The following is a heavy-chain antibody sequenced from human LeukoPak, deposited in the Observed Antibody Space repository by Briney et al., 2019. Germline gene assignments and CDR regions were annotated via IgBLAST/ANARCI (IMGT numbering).Heavy chain of an antibody. CDR1: GFTFDVYA. CDR3: AKGYCSSTSCYPFDY. CDR2: ISWNCGNI. D-gene: IGHD2-2*01. J-gene: IGHJ4*02. Sequence: GRSLSLSCAASGFTFDVYAMHWVRQAPGKGLVWVLGISWNCGNIGYADSVKGRFTISRDNAKNSLYRQMTSLRAEDMALYYCAKGYCSSTSCYPFDYWGQGTLVTVSS. V-gene: IGHV3-9*03.